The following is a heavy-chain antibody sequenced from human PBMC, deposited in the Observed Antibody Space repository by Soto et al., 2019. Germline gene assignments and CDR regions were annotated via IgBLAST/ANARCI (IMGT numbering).Heavy chain of an antibody. Sequence: TSETLSLTCAVSDGSISSYYLSLIRQPPVKVLEWLGCIDYSGSTNYNPSLKSRVTISIDTSKNQFALKLSSVTAADTAVYYCARERYSYAFEHWGQGTLVTVSS. D-gene: IGHD5-18*01. J-gene: IGHJ4*02. CDR1: DGSISSYY. V-gene: IGHV4-59*01. CDR3: ARERYSYAFEH. CDR2: IDYSGST.